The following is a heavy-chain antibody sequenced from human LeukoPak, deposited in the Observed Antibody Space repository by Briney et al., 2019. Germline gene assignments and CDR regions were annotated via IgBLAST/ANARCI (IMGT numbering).Heavy chain of an antibody. D-gene: IGHD3-22*01. CDR3: ARDLTYYYDSSGHPDAFDI. J-gene: IGHJ3*02. CDR1: GGSINSDVSY. Sequence: SETLSLTFTVSGGSINSDVSYWSWIRQPAGTAAGKGLEWIGRIYTSGSTNYNPSLKSRVTISVDRSKNQFSLKLSSVTAADTAVYYCARDLTYYYDSSGHPDAFDIWGQGTMVTVSS. V-gene: IGHV4-61*02. CDR2: IYTSGST.